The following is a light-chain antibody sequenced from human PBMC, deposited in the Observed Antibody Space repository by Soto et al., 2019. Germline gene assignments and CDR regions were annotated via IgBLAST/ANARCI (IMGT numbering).Light chain of an antibody. CDR1: HSVSSSY. CDR3: QQYGSSPLYT. V-gene: IGKV3-20*01. J-gene: IGKJ2*01. Sequence: EIVLTQSPGTLSLSPGERATLSCRASHSVSSSYLAWYQQKPGQAPRLLIYRASSRGTGTPDRFSGSGPGTDFTLTISRLEPEDIAVYYCQQYGSSPLYTFGQGTKLEIK. CDR2: RAS.